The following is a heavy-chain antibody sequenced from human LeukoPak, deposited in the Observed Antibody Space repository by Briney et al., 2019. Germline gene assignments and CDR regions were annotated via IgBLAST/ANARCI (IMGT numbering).Heavy chain of an antibody. Sequence: GGSLRLSCAASGFTFSSYWMSWVRQAPGKGLEWVANIKQDGSEKYYVDSVKGRFTVSRDNAKNSLYLQMNSLRAEDTAVYYCARFRISSGWGEFDYWGQGTLVTVSS. CDR1: GFTFSSYW. V-gene: IGHV3-7*01. D-gene: IGHD6-19*01. CDR3: ARFRISSGWGEFDY. CDR2: IKQDGSEK. J-gene: IGHJ4*02.